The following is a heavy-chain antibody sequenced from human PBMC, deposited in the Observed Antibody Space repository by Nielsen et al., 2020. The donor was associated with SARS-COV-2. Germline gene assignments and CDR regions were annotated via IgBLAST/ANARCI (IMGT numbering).Heavy chain of an antibody. V-gene: IGHV3-23*01. CDR1: GFTFSTYA. CDR3: VRRVPGAKWFDP. D-gene: IGHD2-2*01. Sequence: GKSLKISCAASGFTFSTYAMTWVRQAPGKGLEWVSGITGSGSSTYYADSVKGRFTISRDNSKNTLYLQMNSLRAEDTAVYYCVRRVPGAKWFDPWGQGTLVTVSS. J-gene: IGHJ5*02. CDR2: ITGSGSST.